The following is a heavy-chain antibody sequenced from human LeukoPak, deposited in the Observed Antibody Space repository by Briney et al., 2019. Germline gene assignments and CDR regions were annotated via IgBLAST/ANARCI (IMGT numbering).Heavy chain of an antibody. D-gene: IGHD5-24*01. CDR1: GFTFSSYS. CDR3: ARGGRDGYNHDY. V-gene: IGHV3-21*01. J-gene: IGHJ4*02. Sequence: GGSLGLFCAASGFTFSSYSMNWVRQAPGKGLEWVSSISSSSSYIYYADSVKGRFTISRDNAKNSLYLQMNSLRAEDTAVYYCARGGRDGYNHDYWGQGTLVTVSS. CDR2: ISSSSSYI.